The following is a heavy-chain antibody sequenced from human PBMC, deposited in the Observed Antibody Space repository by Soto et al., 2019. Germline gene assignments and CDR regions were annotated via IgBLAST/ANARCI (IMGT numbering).Heavy chain of an antibody. CDR3: VKEADYCVSSKYDN. Sequence: PGGSLRLSCAASGFAFSDYIMHWVRQVPGKGLEWVAVISCDGSLQFYGDSVKGRFTISRDNSKNTLYLEMNGLRPEDTAVYYCVKEADYCVSSKYDNWGRGTLVTVSS. CDR2: ISCDGSLQ. V-gene: IGHV3-30*18. CDR1: GFAFSDYI. D-gene: IGHD3-10*01. J-gene: IGHJ4*02.